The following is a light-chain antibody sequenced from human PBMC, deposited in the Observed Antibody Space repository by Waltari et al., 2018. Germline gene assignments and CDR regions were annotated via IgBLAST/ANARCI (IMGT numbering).Light chain of an antibody. CDR3: QTWDSSPVV. V-gene: IGLV3-1*01. CDR2: QDT. CDR1: KLGDKN. J-gene: IGLJ2*01. Sequence: SYELTQPPSVPVSPGQTASITCSGDKLGDKNISWYHRNSGQSPVLVIYQDTKRPAGIPERFSGSNSGNTATLTISGTQAMDEADYYCQTWDSSPVVFGGGTKLTVL.